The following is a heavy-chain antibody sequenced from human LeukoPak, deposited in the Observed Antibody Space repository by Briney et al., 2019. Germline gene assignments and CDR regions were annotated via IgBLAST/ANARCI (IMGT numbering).Heavy chain of an antibody. V-gene: IGHV1-18*01. CDR2: ISAYNGNT. Sequence: SVKVSCKASGYTFTSYGISWVRQAPGQGLEWMGWISAYNGNTNYAQKLQGRVTMTTDTSTSTAYMELRSLRSDDTAVYYCARDQDSSGWYYYYGMDVWGQGTTVTVSS. CDR1: GYTFTSYG. J-gene: IGHJ6*02. D-gene: IGHD6-19*01. CDR3: ARDQDSSGWYYYYGMDV.